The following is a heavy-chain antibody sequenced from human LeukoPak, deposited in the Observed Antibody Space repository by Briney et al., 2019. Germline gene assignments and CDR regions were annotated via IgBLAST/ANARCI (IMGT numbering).Heavy chain of an antibody. V-gene: IGHV3-53*01. CDR2: IYNSGGT. J-gene: IGHJ4*02. D-gene: IGHD2-21*02. CDR1: GVTVNSHY. CDR3: ARNDLAYCGGHCYFPPFDS. Sequence: GGSLRLSCAASGVTVNSHYMSWVRQAPGKGLESASLIYNSGGTYHADSVKGRFTISRDNSKNTLYLQMNSLRAEDTAVYYCARNDLAYCGGHCYFPPFDSWGQGTLVTVST.